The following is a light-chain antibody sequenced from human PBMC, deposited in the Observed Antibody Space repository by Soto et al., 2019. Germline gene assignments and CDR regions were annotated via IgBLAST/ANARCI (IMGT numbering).Light chain of an antibody. V-gene: IGKV1-39*01. J-gene: IGKJ1*01. CDR2: AVS. CDR3: QQSYSNLMWS. CDR1: QSISTY. Sequence: DIQMTQSTSSLSASVGDRVTISCRASQSISTYLNWYQQKPGKAPKLLIYAVSNLQSGVPSRFSGSASGTDLTLTISSLQPEGFATYYCQQSYSNLMWSFGQGTKVEIK.